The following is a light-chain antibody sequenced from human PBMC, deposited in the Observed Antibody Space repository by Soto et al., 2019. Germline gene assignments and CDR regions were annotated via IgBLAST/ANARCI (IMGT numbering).Light chain of an antibody. Sequence: EIVMTQSPATLSVSPGERATPSCRASQSVNNNLAWYQPKPGQAPRLLIYGASARATGIPARFSGSGSGTEFTLTISSLQSEDFAVYYCQQYNNWPLTFGGGTKVEIK. CDR1: QSVNNN. CDR2: GAS. V-gene: IGKV3-15*01. J-gene: IGKJ4*01. CDR3: QQYNNWPLT.